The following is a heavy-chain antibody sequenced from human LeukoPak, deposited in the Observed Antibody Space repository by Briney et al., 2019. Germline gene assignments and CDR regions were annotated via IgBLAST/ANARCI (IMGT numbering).Heavy chain of an antibody. Sequence: GGSLRLSCAVSRFTFSNSWMSWVRQAPGKGLEWVATIKPDGSEKYYVDSVKGRFTISRDNAKNSLYLQMNSLRAEDTAVYYCARENYDSSGPPYWGQGTLVTVSS. J-gene: IGHJ4*02. CDR1: RFTFSNSW. CDR2: IKPDGSEK. CDR3: ARENYDSSGPPY. D-gene: IGHD3-22*01. V-gene: IGHV3-7*01.